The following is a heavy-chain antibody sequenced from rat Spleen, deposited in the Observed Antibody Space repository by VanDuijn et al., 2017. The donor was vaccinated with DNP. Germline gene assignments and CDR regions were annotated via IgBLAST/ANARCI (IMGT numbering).Heavy chain of an antibody. Sequence: EVQLVESGGGLVQPGRSLKLSCAASGFTFSDYYMAWVRQAPKKGLEWVASISYEGSSTYYGDSVKGRFTISRDNAKSTLYLQMNSLRSEDTANYYCARTGFDYWGQGVMVTVSS. D-gene: IGHD5-1*01. V-gene: IGHV5-22*01. CDR3: ARTGFDY. CDR1: GFTFSDYY. CDR2: ISYEGSST. J-gene: IGHJ2*01.